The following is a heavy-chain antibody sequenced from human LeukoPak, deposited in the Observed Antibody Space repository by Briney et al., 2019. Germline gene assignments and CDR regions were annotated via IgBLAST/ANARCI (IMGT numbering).Heavy chain of an antibody. CDR2: FSTSNGDT. CDR3: ARVSDTSMVTPGFDS. D-gene: IGHD5-18*01. V-gene: IGHV1-18*01. J-gene: IGHJ4*02. Sequence: GASVKVSCKTSGYNFNRYTITWVRQAPGQGLEWMGWFSTSNGDTNYAEKFQGRVTMTTETVTKTAYMELRRLTSGDTAMYYCARVSDTSMVTPGFDSWGQGTLVTVSS. CDR1: GYNFNRYT.